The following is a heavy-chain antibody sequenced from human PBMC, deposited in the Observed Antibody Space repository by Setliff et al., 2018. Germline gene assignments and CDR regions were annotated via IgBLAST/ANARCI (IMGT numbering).Heavy chain of an antibody. V-gene: IGHV4-39*07. CDR2: IYYSGST. Sequence: KASETLSLTCTVSGGSISSSSYYWGWIRQPPGKGLEWIGSIYYSGSTYYNPPLKSRVTISVDTSKNQFSLKLSSVTAADTAVYYCARVLAAAGYYYYGMDVWGQGTTVTVSS. J-gene: IGHJ6*02. CDR1: GGSISSSSYY. D-gene: IGHD6-13*01. CDR3: ARVLAAAGYYYYGMDV.